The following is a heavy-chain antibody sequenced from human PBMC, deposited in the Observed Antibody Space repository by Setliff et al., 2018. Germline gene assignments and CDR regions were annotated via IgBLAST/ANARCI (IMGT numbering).Heavy chain of an antibody. J-gene: IGHJ3*02. Sequence: GESLKISCKGSGYTFTNYWIAWVRQMPGKGLEYMGIIYPADSDTTYSPSFQGQVTISADKSINTAYLQWSSLKASDTAMYYCARVIAVAGFAFDIWGQGTLVTVSS. V-gene: IGHV5-51*01. CDR2: IYPADSDT. CDR3: ARVIAVAGFAFDI. D-gene: IGHD6-19*01. CDR1: GYTFTNYW.